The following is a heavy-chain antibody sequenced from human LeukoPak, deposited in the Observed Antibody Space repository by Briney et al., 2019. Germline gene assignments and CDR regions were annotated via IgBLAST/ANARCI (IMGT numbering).Heavy chain of an antibody. CDR1: GFSFSNYL. CDR2: ISGSGGT. Sequence: GGSLRLSCAVSGFSFSNYLMSWVRHAPGKGLEWVSAISGSGGTYYADSVKGRFTISRDNSKNTLYLQMNSLRAEDTAVYYCAKGPYCSGGSCDPYNWFDPWGQGTLVTVSS. V-gene: IGHV3-23*01. D-gene: IGHD2-15*01. J-gene: IGHJ5*02. CDR3: AKGPYCSGGSCDPYNWFDP.